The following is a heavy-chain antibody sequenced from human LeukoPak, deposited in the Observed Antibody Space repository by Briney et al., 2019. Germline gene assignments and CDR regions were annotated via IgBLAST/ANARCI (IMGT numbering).Heavy chain of an antibody. Sequence: KPSETLSLTCTVSGGSISSSSYYWGWIRQPPGKGLEWIGSIYYSGSTYYNPSLKSRVTISVDTSKNQFSLKLSSVTAADTAVYYCARGYCSGGSCYTFGYWGQGTLVTVSS. V-gene: IGHV4-39*01. J-gene: IGHJ4*02. CDR3: ARGYCSGGSCYTFGY. CDR1: GGSISSSSYY. D-gene: IGHD2-15*01. CDR2: IYYSGST.